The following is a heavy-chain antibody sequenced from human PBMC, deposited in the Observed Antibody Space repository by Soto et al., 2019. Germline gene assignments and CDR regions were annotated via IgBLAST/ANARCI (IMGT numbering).Heavy chain of an antibody. CDR1: GGSISSRSHY. J-gene: IGHJ4*02. Sequence: PSETLSLTCTVSGGSISSRSHYWGWIRQSPGKGLEWIGSVYYSGSTKYNSSLKSRVTISVDTSKNEFSLKLTSVTAADTAMYTCARLNTENYHVDNWGQGTLVTVSS. CDR3: ARLNTENYHVDN. CDR2: VYYSGST. V-gene: IGHV4-39*01. D-gene: IGHD1-7*01.